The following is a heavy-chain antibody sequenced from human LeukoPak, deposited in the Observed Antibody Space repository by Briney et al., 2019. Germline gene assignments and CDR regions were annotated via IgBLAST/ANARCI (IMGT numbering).Heavy chain of an antibody. J-gene: IGHJ4*02. Sequence: GGSLRLSCAASGFTLSAYWMSWVRQAPGKGLEWVANIRQDGSDKYYVDSVKGRFTISRDNAKNSLYLQMNSLRAEDTAVYYCARPSSPGDGYNPCDYWGPGALVIVSS. CDR3: ARPSSPGDGYNPCDY. D-gene: IGHD5-24*01. CDR2: IRQDGSDK. CDR1: GFTLSAYW. V-gene: IGHV3-7*01.